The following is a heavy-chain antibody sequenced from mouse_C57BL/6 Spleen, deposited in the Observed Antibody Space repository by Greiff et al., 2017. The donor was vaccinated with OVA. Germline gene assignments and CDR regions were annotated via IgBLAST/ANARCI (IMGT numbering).Heavy chain of an antibody. Sequence: VQLQQSGPELVKPGASVKISCKASGYSFTGYYMNWVKQSPEKSLEWIGEINPSTGGTTYNQKFKAKATLTVDKSSSTAYMQLKSLTSEDSAVYYCARGGAGTNYYAMDYWGQGTSVTVSS. J-gene: IGHJ4*01. D-gene: IGHD4-1*01. CDR2: INPSTGGT. V-gene: IGHV1-42*01. CDR1: GYSFTGYY. CDR3: ARGGAGTNYYAMDY.